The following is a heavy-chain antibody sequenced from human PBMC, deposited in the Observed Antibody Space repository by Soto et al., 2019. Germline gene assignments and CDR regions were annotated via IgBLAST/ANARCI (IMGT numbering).Heavy chain of an antibody. CDR2: TYYRSKWYN. CDR1: GDSVSSNSAA. J-gene: IGHJ4*02. Sequence: SQTLSLTCAISGDSVSSNSAAWNWIRQSPSRGLEWLGRTYYRSKWYNDYAVSVKSRITINPDTSKNQFSLQLNSVTPEDTAVYYCATHLIVVVVAATRFDYWGQGTLVTVSS. V-gene: IGHV6-1*01. D-gene: IGHD2-15*01. CDR3: ATHLIVVVVAATRFDY.